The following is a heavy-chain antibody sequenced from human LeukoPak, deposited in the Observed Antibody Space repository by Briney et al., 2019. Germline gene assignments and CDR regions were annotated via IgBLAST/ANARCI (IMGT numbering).Heavy chain of an antibody. Sequence: GGSLRLSCAASGFTFSSYEMNWVRQAPGKGLEWVSYISSSGTTIYYADSVKGRFTISRDNSKNTLYLQMNSLRAEDTAVYYCARDRRSSIAAAGTLDYWGQGTLVTVSS. CDR1: GFTFSSYE. D-gene: IGHD6-13*01. CDR3: ARDRRSSIAAAGTLDY. J-gene: IGHJ4*02. V-gene: IGHV3-48*03. CDR2: ISSSGTTI.